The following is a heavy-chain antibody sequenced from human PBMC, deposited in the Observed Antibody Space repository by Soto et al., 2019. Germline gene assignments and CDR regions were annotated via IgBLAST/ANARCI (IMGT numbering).Heavy chain of an antibody. CDR2: NYHRGIT. D-gene: IGHD2-15*01. V-gene: IGHV4-4*02. Sequence: VQLQESGPGLVQPSGTLSLTCAVSGGSISSSNWWSWVRQPPGKGLLWIGENYHRGITHFNASLPSRVTISVDKSKNHFSLKLTSVTAADTAVYYCARVVYSSLYYFDYWGQGTLVTVSS. CDR3: ARVVYSSLYYFDY. J-gene: IGHJ4*02. CDR1: GGSISSSNW.